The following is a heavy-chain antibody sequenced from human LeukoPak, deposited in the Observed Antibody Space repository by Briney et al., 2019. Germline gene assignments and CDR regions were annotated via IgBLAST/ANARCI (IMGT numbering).Heavy chain of an antibody. V-gene: IGHV3-21*01. CDR2: ISSSSSYV. CDR3: ARLFRDAFDI. Sequence: GGSLRLSCAASGFTFSSYSMNWVRQAPGKGLEWVSSISSSSSYVYYADSVKGRFTISRDNAKNSLYLQMNSLRAEDTAVYYCARLFRDAFDIWGQGTMVTVSS. J-gene: IGHJ3*02. CDR1: GFTFSSYS.